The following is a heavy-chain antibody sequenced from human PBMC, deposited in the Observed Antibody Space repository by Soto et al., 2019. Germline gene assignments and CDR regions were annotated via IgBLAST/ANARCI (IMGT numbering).Heavy chain of an antibody. CDR1: GGSISSSSYY. CDR3: ARQSSGWYNWFDP. CDR2: IYYSGSI. V-gene: IGHV4-39*01. Sequence: QLQLQESGPGLVKPSETLSLTCSVSGGSISSSSYYWGWIRQPPGKGLEWIGSIYYSGSIYYNPSLKRRVTISLDTSKNQFSLRLSSVTAAETAVYYCARQSSGWYNWFDPWGQGTLVTVSS. D-gene: IGHD6-19*01. J-gene: IGHJ5*02.